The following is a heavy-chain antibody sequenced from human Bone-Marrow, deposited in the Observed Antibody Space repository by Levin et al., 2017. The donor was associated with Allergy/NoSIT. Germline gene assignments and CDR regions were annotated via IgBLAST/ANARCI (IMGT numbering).Heavy chain of an antibody. J-gene: IGHJ3*02. CDR1: GGSISSGDYH. V-gene: IGHV4-31*03. Sequence: SETLSLTCSVSGGSISSGDYHWSWIRQHPGKGLEWIGYIHNSGSTYYNPSLKSRIRMSADTSKNQFSLKVSSATAADTAVYYCARHREDSSGWRDAFDIWGQGTLVTVSS. CDR3: ARHREDSSGWRDAFDI. D-gene: IGHD6-19*01. CDR2: IHNSGST.